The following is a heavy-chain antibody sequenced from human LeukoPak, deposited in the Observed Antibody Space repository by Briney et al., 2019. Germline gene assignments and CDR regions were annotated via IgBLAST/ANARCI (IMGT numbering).Heavy chain of an antibody. CDR2: IFPGDSDT. D-gene: IGHD5-12*01. V-gene: IGHV5-51*01. CDR1: AYSFTSYC. CDR3: ARTYSAYANNAYDI. J-gene: IGHJ3*02. Sequence: GESLQISCHGSAYSFTSYCIGWVGHMPRKGREWMGIIFPGDSDTRYIPSFQGQVTISADKSNSTAYLQWSGLKASDTAMYYCARTYSAYANNAYDIWGEGTMVTVSS.